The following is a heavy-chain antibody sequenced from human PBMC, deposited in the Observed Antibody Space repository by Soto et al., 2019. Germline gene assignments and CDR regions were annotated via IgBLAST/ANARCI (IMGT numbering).Heavy chain of an antibody. D-gene: IGHD3-3*01. CDR3: AKVLRFLEWSYDY. J-gene: IGHJ4*02. V-gene: IGHV3-23*01. CDR1: GFTFSSYA. CDR2: ISGSGGST. Sequence: GGSMRLSCAASGFTFSSYAMSWVRQAPGKGLEWVSAISGSGGSTYYADSVKGRFTISRDNSKNTLYLQMNSLRAEDTAVYYCAKVLRFLEWSYDYWGQGTLVTVSS.